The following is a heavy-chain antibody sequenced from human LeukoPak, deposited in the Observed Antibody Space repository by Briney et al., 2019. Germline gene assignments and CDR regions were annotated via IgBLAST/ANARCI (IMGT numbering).Heavy chain of an antibody. Sequence: GGSLRLSCAASGFTFISYWMSWVRQAPGKGLEWVANIKQDGSEKYYVDSVKGRFTISRDNAKNSLYLQMNSLRAEDTAVYYCAKDPAVVVPAVFDYWGQGTLVTVSS. V-gene: IGHV3-7*01. D-gene: IGHD2-2*01. CDR3: AKDPAVVVPAVFDY. J-gene: IGHJ4*02. CDR2: IKQDGSEK. CDR1: GFTFISYW.